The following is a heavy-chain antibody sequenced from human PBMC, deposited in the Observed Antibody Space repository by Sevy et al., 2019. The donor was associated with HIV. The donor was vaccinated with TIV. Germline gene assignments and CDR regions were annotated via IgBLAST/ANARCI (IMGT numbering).Heavy chain of an antibody. CDR1: GGSISGYY. V-gene: IGHV4-59*01. CDR2: IYYSGTT. Sequence: SETLSLTCTVSGGSISGYYWSWIRQPPGKGLEWIGHIYYSGTTNYNPSLKSRVAISVDTSKSQFSLKLSSVTAADTAVYYCAKGGAYDRSGWYSWFDPWGQGTLVTVSS. D-gene: IGHD6-13*01. CDR3: AKGGAYDRSGWYSWFDP. J-gene: IGHJ5*02.